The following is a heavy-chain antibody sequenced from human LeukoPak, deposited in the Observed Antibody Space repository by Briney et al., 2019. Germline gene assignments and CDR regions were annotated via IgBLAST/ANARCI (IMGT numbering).Heavy chain of an antibody. Sequence: PSETLSLTCTVSGGSISSGGYYWSWIRQPPGKGLEWIGYIYHSGSTYYNPSLKSRVTISVDRSKNQFSLKLSSVTAADTAVYYCARVGTSQYEDYYMDVWGKGTTVTVSS. CDR1: GGSISSGGYY. V-gene: IGHV4-30-2*01. CDR2: IYHSGST. J-gene: IGHJ6*03. CDR3: ARVGTSQYEDYYMDV. D-gene: IGHD7-27*01.